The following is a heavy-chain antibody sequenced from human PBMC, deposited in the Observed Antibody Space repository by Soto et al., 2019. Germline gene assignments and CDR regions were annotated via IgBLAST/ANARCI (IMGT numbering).Heavy chain of an antibody. J-gene: IGHJ5*02. Sequence: ASETLSLTCTVSGGSISSGGYYWTWIRQHPGKGLEWIGYIYYSGSTYYNPSLKSRVTISLDTSKNQFSLNLSSVTAADTAVYFCASVRVVARLDSYLLSPWGQGTLVSVAS. V-gene: IGHV4-31*03. D-gene: IGHD3-10*01. CDR2: IYYSGST. CDR3: ASVRVVARLDSYLLSP. CDR1: GGSISSGGYY.